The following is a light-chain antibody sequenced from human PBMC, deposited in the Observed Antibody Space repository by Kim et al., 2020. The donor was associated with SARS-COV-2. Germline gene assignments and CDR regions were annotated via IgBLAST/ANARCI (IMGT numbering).Light chain of an antibody. J-gene: IGKJ1*01. Sequence: YVGDRVTITCRASQSISSYLNGYQQKPGKAPKVLIYVATSLQSGVPSRFSGSGSGTDFTLTISSLQAEDSAVYYCQQSYNTPWTFGQGTKVDIK. CDR3: QQSYNTPWT. V-gene: IGKV1-39*01. CDR1: QSISSY. CDR2: VAT.